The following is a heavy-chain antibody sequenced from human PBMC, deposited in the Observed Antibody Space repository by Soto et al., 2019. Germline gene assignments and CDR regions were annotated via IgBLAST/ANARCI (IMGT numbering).Heavy chain of an antibody. CDR2: IKSKTDGGTT. V-gene: IGHV3-15*01. D-gene: IGHD2-2*01. J-gene: IGHJ6*03. CDR3: TVSTSSYYYYYYYMDV. CDR1: GFTFSNAW. Sequence: EVQLVESGGGLVKPGGSLRLSCAASGFTFSNAWMSWVRQAPGKGLEWVGRIKSKTDGGTTDYAAPVKGRFTISRDDPKNKLYLQMNSLKTEDTAVYYCTVSTSSYYYYYYYMDVWGKGTTVTVSS.